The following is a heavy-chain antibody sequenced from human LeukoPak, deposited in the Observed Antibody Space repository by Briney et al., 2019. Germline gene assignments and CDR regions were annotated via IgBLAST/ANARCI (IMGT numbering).Heavy chain of an antibody. J-gene: IGHJ4*02. CDR1: GFTFSSYA. CDR2: ICAGGTFT. V-gene: IGHV3-23*01. Sequence: GGSLRLSCTASGFTFSSYAMNCVRHAPGKGLEWVSGICAGGTFTYYTDSVKGRFTIPRDNSRNTLYLQMNSLRADDTAVYYCAKDLEYTTYGYYFDYWGQGSLVTVSS. CDR3: AKDLEYTTYGYYFDY. D-gene: IGHD4-17*01.